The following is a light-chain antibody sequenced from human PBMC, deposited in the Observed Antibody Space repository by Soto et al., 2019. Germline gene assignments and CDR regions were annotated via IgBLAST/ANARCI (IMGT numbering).Light chain of an antibody. CDR2: EAS. J-gene: IGLJ1*01. Sequence: QSALTQPASVSGSPGQSITISCTGPSSDVVSYNLVSWYQQHPGKAPKLMIYEASKRPSGTSNRFSGSKSGNAASLTISGLQAEDEADYYCFSYAGNSLNYVFGTGTKLTVL. CDR1: SSDVVSYNL. V-gene: IGLV2-23*01. CDR3: FSYAGNSLNYV.